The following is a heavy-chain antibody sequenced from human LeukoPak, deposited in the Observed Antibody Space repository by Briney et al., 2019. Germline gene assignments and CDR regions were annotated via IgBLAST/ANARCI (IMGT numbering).Heavy chain of an antibody. CDR2: ITDSGDTT. CDR3: AKRGGGFFDGYNYYFDY. D-gene: IGHD5-24*01. Sequence: GGSLRLSCAASEFSFNNFAMYWVRQAPGKGLEWVSTITDSGDTTYSADSVKGRFTISRDNSKNTLYLQMNSLRAEDTAVYYCAKRGGGFFDGYNYYFDYWGQGTLVTVSS. CDR1: EFSFNNFA. J-gene: IGHJ4*02. V-gene: IGHV3-23*01.